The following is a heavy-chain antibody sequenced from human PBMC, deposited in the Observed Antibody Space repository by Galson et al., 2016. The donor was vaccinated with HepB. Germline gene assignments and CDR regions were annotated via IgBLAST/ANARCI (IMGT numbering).Heavy chain of an antibody. CDR3: ARVGATYYDILTGAGDAFDL. CDR2: VHISGST. Sequence: ETLSLTCSVSGASIKSHYWSWIRQPAGRGLEWIGRVHISGSTNYNPSLKSRLAMSIDTTNNRFSLNLTSVTAADTAFYFCARVGATYYDILTGAGDAFDLWGHGTMVTVSS. V-gene: IGHV4-4*07. D-gene: IGHD3-9*01. J-gene: IGHJ3*01. CDR1: GASIKSHY.